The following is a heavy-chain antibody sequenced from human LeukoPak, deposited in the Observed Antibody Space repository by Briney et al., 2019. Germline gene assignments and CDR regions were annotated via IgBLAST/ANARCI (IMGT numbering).Heavy chain of an antibody. Sequence: GGSLRLSXAASGFTFSSYSMNWVRQAPGKGLEWVSFISSSSSYIYYADSVKGRFTISRDNAKNSLYLQMNSLRAEDTAVYYCARNAASGVVVITSFDYWGQGTLVTVSS. CDR3: ARNAASGVVVITSFDY. CDR2: ISSSSSYI. J-gene: IGHJ4*02. D-gene: IGHD3-22*01. V-gene: IGHV3-21*01. CDR1: GFTFSSYS.